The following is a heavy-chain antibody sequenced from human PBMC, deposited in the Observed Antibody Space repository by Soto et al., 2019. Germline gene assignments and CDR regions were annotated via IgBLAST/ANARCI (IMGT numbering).Heavy chain of an antibody. D-gene: IGHD6-13*01. J-gene: IGHJ4*02. CDR2: IKSKTDGGTT. CDR1: GFTFNAAW. V-gene: IGHV3-15*01. CDR3: TTGLAAAGISY. Sequence: VQLMESGGNLVEPGGSLRLSCAASGFTFNAAWMSWVRQAPGKGLEWIGRIKSKTDGGTTDFAAPVKGRFTISRDDSKSTVYLQMDSLRIEDTAVYYCTTGLAAAGISYWGQGTLVTVSS.